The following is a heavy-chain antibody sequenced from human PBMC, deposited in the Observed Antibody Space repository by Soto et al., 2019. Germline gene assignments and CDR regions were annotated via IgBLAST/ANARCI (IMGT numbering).Heavy chain of an antibody. D-gene: IGHD4-17*01. J-gene: IGHJ4*02. Sequence: GGSLRLSCAASGFTFSDYYMSWIRQAPGKGLEWVSYISSSSSYTNYADSVKGRFTISRDNAKNSLYLQMNSLRAEDTAVYYCARVDYARDFDYWGQGTLVTVSS. CDR3: ARVDYARDFDY. CDR1: GFTFSDYY. CDR2: ISSSSSYT. V-gene: IGHV3-11*06.